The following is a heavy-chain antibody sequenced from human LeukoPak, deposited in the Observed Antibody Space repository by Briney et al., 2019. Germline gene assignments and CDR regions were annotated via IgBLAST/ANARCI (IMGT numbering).Heavy chain of an antibody. CDR2: ISGSGGST. V-gene: IGHV3-23*01. D-gene: IGHD3-10*01. CDR3: AKGGVLLWFGGNDY. CDR1: GFTFSSYA. Sequence: PGGSLRPSCAASGFTFSSYAMSWVRQAPGKGLEGVSAISGSGGSTYYADSVKGRFTISRDNSKNTLYLQMNSLRAEDTAVYYCAKGGVLLWFGGNDYWGQGTLVTVSS. J-gene: IGHJ4*02.